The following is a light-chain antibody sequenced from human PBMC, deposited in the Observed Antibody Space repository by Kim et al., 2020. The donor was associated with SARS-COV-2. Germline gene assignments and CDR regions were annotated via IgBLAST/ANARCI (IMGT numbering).Light chain of an antibody. CDR3: QVWDNSLGV. Sequence: SYELTQPPSVSVSPGETATISCTGDNLQFKYVCWYQRTAGHSPVLVLYQDNKRPSGIPERFSGSNSGNTATLTISGTQAMDEADYYCQVWDNSLGVFGAGTQLDRP. CDR2: QDN. V-gene: IGLV3-1*01. J-gene: IGLJ2*01. CDR1: NLQFKY.